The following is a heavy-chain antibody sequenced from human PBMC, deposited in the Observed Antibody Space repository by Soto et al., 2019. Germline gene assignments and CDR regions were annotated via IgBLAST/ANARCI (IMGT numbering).Heavy chain of an antibody. Sequence: QVQLVQSGAEVKKPGSSVKVSCKASGGTFSRDAISWVRQAPGEGLEWMGGIIPMFGTANYAQKFQGRVTVTADDSTSTAYMEVSSLRCEDTAVYYCARDAGYYYIWGGSFYYYGLDVW. CDR3: ARDAGYYYIWGGSFYYYGLDV. CDR2: IIPMFGTA. V-gene: IGHV1-69*12. D-gene: IGHD3-10*02. J-gene: IGHJ6*01. CDR1: GGTFSRDA.